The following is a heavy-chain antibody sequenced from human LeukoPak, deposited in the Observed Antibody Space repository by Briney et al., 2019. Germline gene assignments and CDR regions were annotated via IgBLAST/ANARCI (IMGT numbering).Heavy chain of an antibody. Sequence: SETLPLTCTVSGGSISSYYWSWNRQPAGKGLEWIGRIYTSGSTNYNPSLKSRVTMSVDTSKNQFSLKLSSVTAADTAVYYCARTGSSSLYYYGMDVWGQGTTVTVSS. D-gene: IGHD6-6*01. CDR1: GGSISSYY. CDR3: ARTGSSSLYYYGMDV. V-gene: IGHV4-4*07. J-gene: IGHJ6*02. CDR2: IYTSGST.